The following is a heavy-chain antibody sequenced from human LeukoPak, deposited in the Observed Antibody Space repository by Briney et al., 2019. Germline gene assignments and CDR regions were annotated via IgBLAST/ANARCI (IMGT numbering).Heavy chain of an antibody. Sequence: GGSLRLSCAASEFTFSDYYMSWIRQAPGKGLAWVSYISSTASTKYYADSVKGRFTISRDNAKNSLYLQMSSLRAEDTAVYYCARGRNDILTYYYYMDVWGKGTTVTVSS. CDR3: ARGRNDILTYYYYMDV. J-gene: IGHJ6*03. D-gene: IGHD3-9*01. CDR1: EFTFSDYY. V-gene: IGHV3-11*04. CDR2: ISSTASTK.